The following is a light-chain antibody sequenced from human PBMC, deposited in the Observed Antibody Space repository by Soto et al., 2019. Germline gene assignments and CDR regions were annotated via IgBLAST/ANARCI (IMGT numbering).Light chain of an antibody. CDR1: SSNIGSNY. J-gene: IGLJ2*01. Sequence: QSVLTQPPSASGTPGQRVTISCSGSSSNIGSNYVYWYQQLPGTAPKLLIYRNNKRPSGVPDRFSGSKSGTSASLAISGLRCEDEADYYCASWDDSLSGRHVVFGGGTKLTVL. V-gene: IGLV1-47*01. CDR2: RNN. CDR3: ASWDDSLSGRHVV.